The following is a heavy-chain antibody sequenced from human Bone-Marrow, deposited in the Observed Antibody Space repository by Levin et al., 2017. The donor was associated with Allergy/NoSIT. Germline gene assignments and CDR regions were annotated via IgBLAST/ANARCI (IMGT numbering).Heavy chain of an antibody. V-gene: IGHV3-23*01. Sequence: GGSLRLSCAASGFIFRNYAMNWVRQAPGKGLEWVSQISGSGGNTRYADSVKGRFTFSRDNSKNTLYLQMNSLRVEDTAVYYCAGYETSAYHTPLDYWGQGQLVIVSS. D-gene: IGHD3-22*01. CDR3: AGYETSAYHTPLDY. CDR2: ISGSGGNT. CDR1: GFIFRNYA. J-gene: IGHJ4*02.